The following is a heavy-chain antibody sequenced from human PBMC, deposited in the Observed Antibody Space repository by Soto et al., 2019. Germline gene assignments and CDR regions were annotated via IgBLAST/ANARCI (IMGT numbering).Heavy chain of an antibody. V-gene: IGHV1-3*01. CDR1: GYTFSRYA. CDR2: IHAGNGNT. Sequence: ASVKVSCKASGYTFSRYAIHWVRQAPGQGLEWMGWIHAGNGNTKYSQSFQGRVTISRDTSATTAYMELNSLRSEDTAVYYCARGVALPDYWGQGTLVTVS. D-gene: IGHD2-15*01. J-gene: IGHJ4*02. CDR3: ARGVALPDY.